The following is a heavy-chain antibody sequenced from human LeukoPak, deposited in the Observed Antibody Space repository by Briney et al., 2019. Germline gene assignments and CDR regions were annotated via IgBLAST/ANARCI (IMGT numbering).Heavy chain of an antibody. Sequence: ASVKVSCKASGYTFTSYGISWVRQAPGQGLEWMGWISAYNGNTNYAQKLQGRVTMTTDTSTSTAYMELRSLRSDDTAVYYCARSYSSGWSSYYFDYWGQGTLVTVPS. CDR2: ISAYNGNT. D-gene: IGHD6-19*01. CDR3: ARSYSSGWSSYYFDY. J-gene: IGHJ4*02. V-gene: IGHV1-18*01. CDR1: GYTFTSYG.